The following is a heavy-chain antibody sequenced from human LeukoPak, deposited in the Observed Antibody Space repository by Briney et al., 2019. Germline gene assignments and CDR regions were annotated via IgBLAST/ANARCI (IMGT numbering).Heavy chain of an antibody. V-gene: IGHV3-7*04. CDR1: GFXFSNYW. CDR2: IKPDGSDK. D-gene: IGHD6-19*01. Sequence: GGSLRLSCAASGFXFSNYWISWVRQAPGKGLEWVANIKPDGSDKYYVDSVKGRFTISRDNAKNSLYLQMNSLRAEDTAVYYCARDRPSGWYLQYYFNYWGQGNLVTVSS. CDR3: ARDRPSGWYLQYYFNY. J-gene: IGHJ4*02.